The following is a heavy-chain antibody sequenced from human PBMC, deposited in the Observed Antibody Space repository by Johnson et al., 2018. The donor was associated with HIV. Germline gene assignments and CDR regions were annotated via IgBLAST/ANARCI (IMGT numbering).Heavy chain of an antibody. V-gene: IGHV3-30*02. CDR1: GFIFSTYG. CDR3: AKEYFDI. CDR2: IHYDGSKK. Sequence: QVQLVESGGGVVQPGRSLRLSCAASGFIFSTYGIHWVRQAPGKGLEWVTFIHYDGSKKYYADSVKGRFTISRDDSKNTVYLQMNSLRTEDTAVYYCAKEYFDIWGQGTMVTVSS. J-gene: IGHJ3*02.